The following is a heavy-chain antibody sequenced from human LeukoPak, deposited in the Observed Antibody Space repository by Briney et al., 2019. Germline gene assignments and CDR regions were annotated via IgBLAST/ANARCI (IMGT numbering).Heavy chain of an antibody. D-gene: IGHD2-2*02. V-gene: IGHV3-7*01. CDR1: GFTFSSYW. CDR2: IKQDGSEK. CDR3: ARVRGGYCSGTSCYNALDI. Sequence: GGSLRLSCAASGFTFSSYWMDWVRQAPWKRLEWVANIKQDGSEKYYVNTVKGRFTISRDNAQNSLYLQMNSLRGEDTAVYYCARVRGGYCSGTSCYNALDIWGQGTMVTVSS. J-gene: IGHJ3*02.